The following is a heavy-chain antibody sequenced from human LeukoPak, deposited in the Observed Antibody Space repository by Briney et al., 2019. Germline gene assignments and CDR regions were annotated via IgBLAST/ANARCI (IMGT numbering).Heavy chain of an antibody. J-gene: IGHJ3*02. D-gene: IGHD2-2*03. V-gene: IGHV3-74*01. CDR2: IYTDGSST. CDR1: GFSFRSYW. Sequence: PGGALRLSCAASGFSFRSYWMQWVRQAPAKGLVGVSRIYTDGSSTSYADSVKGRFTISRDNAKNTLYLQMNSLRAEDTAVYYSARVVPSPSGYCSSTSCSGCAFDIWGQGTMVTVSS. CDR3: ARVVPSPSGYCSSTSCSGCAFDI.